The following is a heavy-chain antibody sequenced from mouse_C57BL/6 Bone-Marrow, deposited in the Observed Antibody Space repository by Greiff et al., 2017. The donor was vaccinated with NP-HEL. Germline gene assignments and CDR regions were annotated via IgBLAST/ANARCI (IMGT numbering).Heavy chain of an antibody. Sequence: QVQLQQPGAELVKPGASVKLSCKASGYTFTSYWMQWVKQRPGQGLEWIGEIDPSDSYTNYNQKFKGKATLTVDTSSSTAYMQLSSLTSEDSAVYYCARDCGSFFDYWGEGTTLTVSS. CDR2: IDPSDSYT. CDR1: GYTFTSYW. V-gene: IGHV1-50*01. D-gene: IGHD1-1*01. J-gene: IGHJ2*01. CDR3: ARDCGSFFDY.